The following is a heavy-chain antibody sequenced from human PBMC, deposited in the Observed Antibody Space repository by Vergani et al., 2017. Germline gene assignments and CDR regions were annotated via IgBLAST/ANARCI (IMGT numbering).Heavy chain of an antibody. V-gene: IGHV1-46*01. CDR2: INPSGGST. CDR3: ARKWSRDGYSRPNNWFDP. D-gene: IGHD5-24*01. CDR1: GYTFTSYY. J-gene: IGHJ5*02. Sequence: QVQLVQSGAEVKKPGASVKVSCKASGYTFTSYYMHWVRQAPGQGLEWMGIINPSGGSTSYAQKFQGRVTMTRDTSTSTVYMELSSRRSEDTAVYYCARKWSRDGYSRPNNWFDPWGQGTLVTVSS.